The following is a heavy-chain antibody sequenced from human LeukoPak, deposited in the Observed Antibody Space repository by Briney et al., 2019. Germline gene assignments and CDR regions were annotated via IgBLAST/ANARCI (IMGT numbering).Heavy chain of an antibody. V-gene: IGHV4-59*08. CDR1: GDSISSYY. J-gene: IGHJ4*02. D-gene: IGHD6-13*01. CDR2: IYYTGST. CDR3: AGHRSGSSLDY. Sequence: SETLSLTCTVSGDSISSYYWTWIRQPPGKGLECIGCIYYTGSTNSNPSLKSRVTMSVDTSKNQFSLNLTSVTASDTAVYYCAGHRSGSSLDYWGQGTLVTVSS.